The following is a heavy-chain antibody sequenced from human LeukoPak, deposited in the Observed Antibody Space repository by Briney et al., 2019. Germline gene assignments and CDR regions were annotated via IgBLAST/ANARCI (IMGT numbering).Heavy chain of an antibody. J-gene: IGHJ4*02. Sequence: GGSLRLSCAASGFTFSSYGMHWVRQAPGKGLEWVAVIWYDGSNKYYADSVKGRFTISRDNSKNTLYLQMNSLRAEDTAVYYCARAAVTSYFDYWGQGTLVTVSS. CDR2: IWYDGSNK. CDR1: GFTFSSYG. D-gene: IGHD2-2*01. V-gene: IGHV3-33*01. CDR3: ARAAVTSYFDY.